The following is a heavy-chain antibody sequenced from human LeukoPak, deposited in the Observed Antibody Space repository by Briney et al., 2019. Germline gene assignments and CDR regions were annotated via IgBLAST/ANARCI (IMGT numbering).Heavy chain of an antibody. CDR3: ARDVVAGILDY. Sequence: PGGSLRLSCAASGFTVSINYMSWVRQAPGKGLEWVSVIYSGGSTYYADSVKGRFTISRDNSKNTLYLQMNSLRDEDTAVYYCARDVVAGILDYWGQGTLVTVSS. J-gene: IGHJ4*02. CDR2: IYSGGST. CDR1: GFTVSINY. D-gene: IGHD6-19*01. V-gene: IGHV3-53*01.